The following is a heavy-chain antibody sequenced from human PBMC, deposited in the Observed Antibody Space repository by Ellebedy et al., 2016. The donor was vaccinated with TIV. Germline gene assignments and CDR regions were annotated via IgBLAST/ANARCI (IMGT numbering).Heavy chain of an antibody. Sequence: SETLSLXCTVSGGSISSGSYYWGWIRQPPGKGLEWIGSIYYSGSTYYNPSLKSRVTISVDTSKNQFSLKLSSVTAADTAVYYCARQGCSSTSCYPLPGYWGQGTLVTVSS. J-gene: IGHJ4*02. CDR1: GGSISSGSYY. V-gene: IGHV4-39*01. CDR2: IYYSGST. D-gene: IGHD2-2*01. CDR3: ARQGCSSTSCYPLPGY.